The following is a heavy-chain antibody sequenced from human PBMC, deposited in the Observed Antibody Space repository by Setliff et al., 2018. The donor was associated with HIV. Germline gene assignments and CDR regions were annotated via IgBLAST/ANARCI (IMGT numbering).Heavy chain of an antibody. CDR3: ARHKGPQGPFWGYYYYFDP. J-gene: IGHJ5*02. CDR1: GYTFTTYA. Sequence: ASVKVSCKASGYTFTTYAMNWVRQAPGQGLEWMGWINTNTGNPTSAQGFTGRFVFSVDTSVSTAYLQISSLKAEDTAVYCCARHKGPQGPFWGYYYYFDPWGQGTLVTVSS. CDR2: INTNTGNP. D-gene: IGHD3-22*01. V-gene: IGHV7-4-1*02.